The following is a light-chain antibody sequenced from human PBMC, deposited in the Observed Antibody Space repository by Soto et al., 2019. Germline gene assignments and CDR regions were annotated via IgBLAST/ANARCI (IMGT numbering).Light chain of an antibody. CDR1: QTISSNY. CDR3: QQYDSSPLT. CDR2: GVS. J-gene: IGKJ1*01. Sequence: EIVLTQSPGTLSFSPGERATLSCRASQTISSNYLAWYQQKPGQAPRLLIYGVSSRATGIPDRFSGSGSGTDFTLTISRLEPEDFAVYFCQQYDSSPLTFGQGSKVEVK. V-gene: IGKV3-20*01.